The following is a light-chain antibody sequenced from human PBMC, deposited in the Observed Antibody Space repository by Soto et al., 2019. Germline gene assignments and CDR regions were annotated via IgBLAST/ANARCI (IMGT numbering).Light chain of an antibody. CDR2: DVS. Sequence: QSALTQPASVSGSPGQSITISYTGTSSDVGGYNYVSWYQQHPGKAPKLMIYDVSNRPSGVSNRFSGSKSGNTASLTISGLQAEDEADYYCSSYTSSSTPYVFGTGTRSPS. CDR3: SSYTSSSTPYV. J-gene: IGLJ1*01. V-gene: IGLV2-14*01. CDR1: SSDVGGYNY.